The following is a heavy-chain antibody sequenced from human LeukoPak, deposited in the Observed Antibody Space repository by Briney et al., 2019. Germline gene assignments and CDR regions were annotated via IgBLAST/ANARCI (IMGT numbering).Heavy chain of an antibody. CDR1: VGSFSGYY. CDR2: INHSGST. CDR3: ARYYYDSSGSLFDY. J-gene: IGHJ4*02. Sequence: SETLSLTCAVYVGSFSGYYWSWIRQPPGKGLEWIGEINHSGSTNYNPSLKSRVTISVDTSKNQFSLKLSSVTAADTAVYYCARYYYDSSGSLFDYWGQGTLVTVSS. D-gene: IGHD3-22*01. V-gene: IGHV4-34*01.